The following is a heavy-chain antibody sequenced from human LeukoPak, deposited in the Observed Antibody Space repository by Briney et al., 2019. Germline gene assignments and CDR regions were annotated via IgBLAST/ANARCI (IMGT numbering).Heavy chain of an antibody. CDR1: GGSISSYY. J-gene: IGHJ3*02. V-gene: IGHV4-59*01. CDR3: AREVVTMVRGVIRSDAFDI. CDR2: IYYGGST. Sequence: SETLSLTCTVSGGSISSYYWSWIRQPPGKGLEWIGYIYYGGSTNYNPSLKSRVTISVDTSKNQFSLKLSSVTAADTAVYYCAREVVTMVRGVIRSDAFDIWGQGTMVTVSS. D-gene: IGHD3-10*01.